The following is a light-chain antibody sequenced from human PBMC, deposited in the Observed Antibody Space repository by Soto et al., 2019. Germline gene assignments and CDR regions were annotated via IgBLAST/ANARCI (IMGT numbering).Light chain of an antibody. Sequence: QSVLTQPPSASGTPGQRVTISCSGSASNIGDNPVNWYQQFPGAAPQVVIYSDKRRASGVPDRFSGSKSGTSASLAISGLQPEDEAEYYCAAWDDSLTGVVFGGGTKLTVL. CDR2: SDK. V-gene: IGLV1-44*01. CDR1: ASNIGDNP. J-gene: IGLJ2*01. CDR3: AAWDDSLTGVV.